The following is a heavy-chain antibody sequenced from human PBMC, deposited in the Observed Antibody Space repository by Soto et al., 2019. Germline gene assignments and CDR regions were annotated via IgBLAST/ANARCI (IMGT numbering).Heavy chain of an antibody. CDR3: ARSYQLGFDY. Sequence: QVQLVQSGGGVVQPGRSLRLSCAASGFTFGSYAMHWVRQAPGKGLEWVAVISYDGSNKYYADSVKGRFTISRDNSKNTLYLQMNSLRAEDTAVYYCARSYQLGFDYWGQGTLVTVSS. CDR2: ISYDGSNK. J-gene: IGHJ4*02. V-gene: IGHV3-30-3*01. D-gene: IGHD2-2*01. CDR1: GFTFGSYA.